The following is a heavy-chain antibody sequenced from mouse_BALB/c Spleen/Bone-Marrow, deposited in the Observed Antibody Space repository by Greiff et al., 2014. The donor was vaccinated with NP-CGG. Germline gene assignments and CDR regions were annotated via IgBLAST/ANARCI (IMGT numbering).Heavy chain of an antibody. J-gene: IGHJ3*01. Sequence: VQLQQPGPELEKPGASVKISCKASGHSFTGYNMNWVKQSHGKSLEWIGNIDPYYGTTTFNQKFKDKATLTVDKSSSTAYMQPKSLTSEDSAVYYCTRSRAYFRDWFAYWGQGTLITVSA. D-gene: IGHD2-14*01. CDR2: IDPYYGTT. CDR3: TRSRAYFRDWFAY. V-gene: IGHV1-39*01. CDR1: GHSFTGYN.